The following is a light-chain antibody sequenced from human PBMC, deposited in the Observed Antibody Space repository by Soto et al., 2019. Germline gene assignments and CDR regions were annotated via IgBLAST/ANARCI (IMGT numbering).Light chain of an antibody. J-gene: IGKJ1*01. CDR1: QSVLYSSNNKNY. CDR2: WAS. CDR3: QQYYSTPWK. Sequence: DIVMTQSPDSLVVSLGERATINCKSSQSVLYSSNNKNYLAWYQQKPGQPPKLLIYWASTRESGVPDRFSGSGSGTDFTLTISSLQAEDVAVYYCQQYYSTPWKVGQVTKVDIK. V-gene: IGKV4-1*01.